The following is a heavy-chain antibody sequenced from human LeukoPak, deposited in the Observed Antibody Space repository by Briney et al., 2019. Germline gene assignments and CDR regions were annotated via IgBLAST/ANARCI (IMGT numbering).Heavy chain of an antibody. CDR1: GDSIRSSY. D-gene: IGHD1-1*01. V-gene: IGHV4-4*08. Sequence: SETLSLTCTVSGDSIRSSYWSWIRQSPGKGLEWLGFIYTTGSTDYNPSLKGRVTISVDTSKNQFSLKLSSVTAADTAVYYCARGGMPYYYYYYMDVWGKGTTVTVSS. CDR3: ARGGMPYYYYYYMDV. CDR2: IYTTGST. J-gene: IGHJ6*03.